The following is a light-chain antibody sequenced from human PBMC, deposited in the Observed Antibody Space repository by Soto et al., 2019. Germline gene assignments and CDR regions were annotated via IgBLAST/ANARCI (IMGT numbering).Light chain of an antibody. V-gene: IGLV1-51*01. Sequence: QSVLTQPPSVSAAPGQKVTISCPGTGSNIGSYNVFWYQQLPGTAPKLLIYDNNKRPSGIPDRFSGSKSGTSATLGITGLQTGDEADYYCGTWDSSLSTGVFGGGTKLTVL. CDR2: DNN. CDR1: GSNIGSYN. J-gene: IGLJ3*02. CDR3: GTWDSSLSTGV.